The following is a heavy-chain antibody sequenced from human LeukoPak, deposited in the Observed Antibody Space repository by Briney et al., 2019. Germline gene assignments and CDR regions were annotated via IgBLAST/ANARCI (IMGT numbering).Heavy chain of an antibody. CDR3: AKVVSSSWYGSDY. J-gene: IGHJ4*02. D-gene: IGHD6-13*01. V-gene: IGHV3-23*01. CDR1: RFSFSNHA. Sequence: GGSLRLSCAASRFSFSNHAMNWVRQAPGKGLEWVSAISGSGGSTYYADSVKGRFTISRDNSKNTLYLQMNSLRAEDTAVYYCAKVVSSSWYGSDYWGQGTLVTVSS. CDR2: ISGSGGST.